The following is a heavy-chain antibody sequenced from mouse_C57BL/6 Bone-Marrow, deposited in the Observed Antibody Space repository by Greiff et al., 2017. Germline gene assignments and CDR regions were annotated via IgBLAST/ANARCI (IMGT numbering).Heavy chain of an antibody. CDR2: IHPNSGST. CDR1: GYTFTSYW. CDR3: ARYSSYWCFDV. V-gene: IGHV1-64*01. D-gene: IGHD1-1*01. Sequence: QVQLQQSGAELVKPGASVKLSCKASGYTFTSYWMHWVKQRPGQGLEWIGMIHPNSGSTNYNEKFKSKATLTVDKSSSTAYMQLSSLTSEDSAVYYCARYSSYWCFDVWGTGTTVTVSS. J-gene: IGHJ1*03.